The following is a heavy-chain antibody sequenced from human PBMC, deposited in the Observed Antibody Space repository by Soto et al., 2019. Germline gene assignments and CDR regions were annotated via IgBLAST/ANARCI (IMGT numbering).Heavy chain of an antibody. CDR2: IDPSDSYT. J-gene: IGHJ6*02. CDR1: GYSFTSYW. CDR3: ARQARGENYYYYYGMDV. D-gene: IGHD3-10*01. Sequence: GESLKISCKGSGYSFTSYWISWVRQMPGKGLEWMGRIDPSDSYTNYSPSFQGHVTISADKSISTAYLQWSSLTASDTAMYYCARQARGENYYYYYGMDVWGQGTTVTVSS. V-gene: IGHV5-10-1*01.